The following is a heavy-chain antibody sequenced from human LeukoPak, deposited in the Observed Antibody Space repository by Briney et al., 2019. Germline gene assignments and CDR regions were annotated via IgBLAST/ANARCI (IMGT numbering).Heavy chain of an antibody. V-gene: IGHV3-7*01. CDR1: GFTFSSYW. D-gene: IGHD3-10*01. Sequence: PGGSLRLSCAASGFTFSSYWMSWVRQAPGKGLEWVANIKQDGSEKYYVDSVKGRFTISRDNAKNSLYLQMNSLRAEDTAVYYCARDDGITMVRGVIGWGQGTLVTVSS. CDR2: IKQDGSEK. CDR3: ARDDGITMVRGVIG. J-gene: IGHJ4*02.